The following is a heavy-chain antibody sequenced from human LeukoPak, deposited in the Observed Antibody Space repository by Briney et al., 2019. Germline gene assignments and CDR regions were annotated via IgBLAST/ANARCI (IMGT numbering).Heavy chain of an antibody. CDR3: ARGGHCSGGSCFYYYYYGMDV. D-gene: IGHD2-15*01. V-gene: IGHV4-59*01. Sequence: SSETLSLTCTVSGGSISSYYWSWIRQPPGKGLEWIGYIYYSGSTNYNPSLKSRVTISVDTSKSQFSLKLSSVTAADTAVYYCARGGHCSGGSCFYYYYYGMDVWGQGTTVTVSS. J-gene: IGHJ6*02. CDR1: GGSISSYY. CDR2: IYYSGST.